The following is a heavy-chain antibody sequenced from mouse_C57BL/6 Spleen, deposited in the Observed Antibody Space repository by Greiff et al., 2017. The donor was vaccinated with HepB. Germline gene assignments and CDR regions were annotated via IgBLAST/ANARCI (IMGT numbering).Heavy chain of an antibody. D-gene: IGHD2-12*01. CDR3: ASTAYYYSSAWFDY. CDR1: GFTFSDYG. Sequence: EVKLVESGGGLVKPGGSLKLSCAASGFTFSDYGMHWVRQAPEKGLEWVAYISSGSSTIYYADTVKGRFTISRDNAKNTLFLQMTSLRSEDTAMYYCASTAYYYSSAWFDYWGQGTLVTVSA. V-gene: IGHV5-17*01. CDR2: ISSGSSTI. J-gene: IGHJ3*01.